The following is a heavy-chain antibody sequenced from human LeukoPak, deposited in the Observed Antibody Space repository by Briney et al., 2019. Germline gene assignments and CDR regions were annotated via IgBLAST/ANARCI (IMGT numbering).Heavy chain of an antibody. V-gene: IGHV3-53*01. CDR1: GFTVSSNY. D-gene: IGHD3-9*01. J-gene: IGHJ4*02. CDR3: AREGTYYDILTGYLGHHYFDY. CDR2: IYSGGST. Sequence: GGSLRLSCAASGFTVSSNYMSWVRQAPGKGLEWVSVIYSGGSTYYADSVKGRFTISRDNSKNTLYLQMNSLRAEDTAVYYCAREGTYYDILTGYLGHHYFDYWGQGTLVTVSS.